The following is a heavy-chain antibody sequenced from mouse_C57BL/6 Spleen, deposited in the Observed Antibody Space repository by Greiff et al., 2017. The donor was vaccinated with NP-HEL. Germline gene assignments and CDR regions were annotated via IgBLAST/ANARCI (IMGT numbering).Heavy chain of an antibody. V-gene: IGHV1-64*01. CDR2: IHPNSGST. CDR3: ARDSSGYPYYFDY. J-gene: IGHJ2*01. D-gene: IGHD3-2*02. CDR1: GYTFTSYW. Sequence: VQLQQPGAELVKPGASVKLSCKASGYTFTSYWMHWVKQRPGQGLEWIGMIHPNSGSTNYNEKFKSKATLTVDKSSSTAYMQLSSLTSEDSAVYYCARDSSGYPYYFDYWGQGTTLTVSS.